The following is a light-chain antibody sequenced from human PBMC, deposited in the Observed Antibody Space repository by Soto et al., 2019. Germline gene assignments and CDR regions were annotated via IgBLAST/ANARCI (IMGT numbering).Light chain of an antibody. CDR2: GAS. V-gene: IGKV3-20*01. Sequence: EMVLTQSPGTLSLSPGERATLSCRASQSVSSSYLAWYQQKPGQAPRLLIYGASSRATGIPDRFSGSGSGTDFTLTIRRLEPEDFAVYYCHQYGSSPLTFGGGTKVEIK. J-gene: IGKJ4*01. CDR3: HQYGSSPLT. CDR1: QSVSSSY.